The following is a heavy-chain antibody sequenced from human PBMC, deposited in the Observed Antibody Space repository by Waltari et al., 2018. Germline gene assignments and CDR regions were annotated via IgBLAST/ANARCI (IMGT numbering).Heavy chain of an antibody. CDR1: GYTFTCYY. CDR3: ARGMVQGVTGYDY. J-gene: IGHJ4*02. V-gene: IGHV1-2*02. Sequence: QVQLVQSGAEVKKPGASVKVSCKASGYTFTCYYMHWVRQAPGQGLEWMGWINPNSGGTNYAQKFQGRVTMTRDTSTSTVYMELSSLRSEDTAVYYCARGMVQGVTGYDYWGQGTLVTVSS. CDR2: INPNSGGT. D-gene: IGHD3-10*01.